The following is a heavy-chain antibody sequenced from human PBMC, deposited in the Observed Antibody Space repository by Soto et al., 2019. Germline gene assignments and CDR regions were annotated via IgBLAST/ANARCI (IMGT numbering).Heavy chain of an antibody. J-gene: IGHJ4*02. Sequence: LRLSCAASGFTFGNYWMHWVRQAPGKGLVWVSRISGDGTSISYADSVKGRFTISRDNAKNTLHLQMNSLRAEDTAVYYCSRGDYEFDFWGQGTVVTVSS. CDR2: ISGDGTSI. D-gene: IGHD4-17*01. V-gene: IGHV3-74*01. CDR3: SRGDYEFDF. CDR1: GFTFGNYW.